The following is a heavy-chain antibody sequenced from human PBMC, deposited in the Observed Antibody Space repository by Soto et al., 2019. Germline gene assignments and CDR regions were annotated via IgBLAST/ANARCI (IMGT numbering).Heavy chain of an antibody. D-gene: IGHD3-3*01. CDR3: AREESWSGLDD. J-gene: IGHJ4*02. CDR1: GGSISSYY. CDR2: IYYTGST. V-gene: IGHV4-59*01. Sequence: PSETLSLTCTVSGGSISSYYWSWIRQPPGRGLEWIGYIYYTGSTSYSPSLRSRVTISVDTSKNQFSLKLNSVTGADTAVYYCAREESWSGLDDWGQGTPVTVSS.